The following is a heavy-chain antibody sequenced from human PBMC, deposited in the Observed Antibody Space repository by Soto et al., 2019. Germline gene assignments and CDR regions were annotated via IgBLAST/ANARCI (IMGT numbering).Heavy chain of an antibody. CDR2: IYYSGST. CDR1: GGSISSYC. V-gene: IGHV4-59*08. CDR3: ARTDSGSWYGGFDY. D-gene: IGHD6-13*01. Sequence: PSETLSLTCTVSGGSISSYCWSWIRQPPGKGLEWIGYIYYSGSTNYNPSLKSRVTISVDTSKNQFSLKLSSVTAADTAVYYCARTDSGSWYGGFDYWGQGTLVTVSS. J-gene: IGHJ4*02.